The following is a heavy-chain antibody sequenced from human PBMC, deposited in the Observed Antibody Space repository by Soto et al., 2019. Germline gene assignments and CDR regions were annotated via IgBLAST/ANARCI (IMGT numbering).Heavy chain of an antibody. V-gene: IGHV4-31*03. CDR2: IYSTGST. D-gene: IGHD3-22*01. CDR1: GGSISSGGYY. Sequence: QVQLQESGPGLVKPSQTLSLTCTVSGGSISSGGYYWSWIRQHPGRGLEWIGYIYSTGSTYYNPSDKTRVIISLYPSKYQFCLKLSPVTAADTAVYYFAREHSHRYDTSGYYYGDAFDIWGQGTMVTVSS. CDR3: AREHSHRYDTSGYYYGDAFDI. J-gene: IGHJ3*02.